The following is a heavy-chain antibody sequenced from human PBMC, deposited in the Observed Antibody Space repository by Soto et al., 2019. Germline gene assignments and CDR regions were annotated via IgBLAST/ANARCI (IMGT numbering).Heavy chain of an antibody. CDR2: IYRDDDK. V-gene: IGHV2-5*02. D-gene: IGHD6-19*01. CDR1: GFSLSTSGEG. Sequence: SGPTLVNPAQTLTLTCTFSGFSLSTSGEGVGWIRQPPGKALEWLALIYRDDDKRYSPSLKSRLTITKNTSKNQVVLTMTNMDPVDTATYYCAHRPLIAVAGTLFDYWGEGTLVTVSS. J-gene: IGHJ4*02. CDR3: AHRPLIAVAGTLFDY.